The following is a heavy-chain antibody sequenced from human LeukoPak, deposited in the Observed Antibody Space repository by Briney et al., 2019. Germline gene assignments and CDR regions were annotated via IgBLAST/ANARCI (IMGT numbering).Heavy chain of an antibody. CDR1: GGSISGISYY. CDR3: ATPHYGSGSSFDY. V-gene: IGHV4-39*07. CDR2: MYYRGST. Sequence: QLQLRESGPGLVKPSETLSLTCTVSGGSISGISYYWGWIRQPPGKGLERIGSMYYRGSTYYNPSLKSRVTTSVDTSKNQFSLRLNSVTAADTAVYYCATPHYGSGSSFDYWGQGTLVTVSS. D-gene: IGHD3-10*01. J-gene: IGHJ4*02.